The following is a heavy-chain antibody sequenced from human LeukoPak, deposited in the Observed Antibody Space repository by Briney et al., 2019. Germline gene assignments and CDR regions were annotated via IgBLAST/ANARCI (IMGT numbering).Heavy chain of an antibody. V-gene: IGHV3-48*01. Sequence: GGSLRLSCAASVFTFSSYSLNWVRQAPGKGLEWVSYISSSGSIIYYADSVKGRFTISRHNAKNSLYLQMNSLRAEDTAVYYCARDSLYGSGGYHNWGQGTLVTVSS. J-gene: IGHJ4*02. CDR2: ISSSGSII. CDR1: VFTFSSYS. CDR3: ARDSLYGSGGYHN. D-gene: IGHD3-10*01.